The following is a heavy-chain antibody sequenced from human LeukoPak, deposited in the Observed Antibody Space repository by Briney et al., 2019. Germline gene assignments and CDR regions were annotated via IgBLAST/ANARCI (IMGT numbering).Heavy chain of an antibody. CDR1: GLTFSDDY. D-gene: IGHD4-23*01. J-gene: IGHJ4*02. V-gene: IGHV3-11*04. Sequence: GGSLRLSCAGSGLTFSDDYMSWIRQAPGKGLEWLSYISSAGTTKFYADSLEGRFTISKDNAKNLLYLQLNSLRVEDTAVYYCVRHLAVVTPGDWGQGTLVTVSS. CDR3: VRHLAVVTPGD. CDR2: ISSAGTTK.